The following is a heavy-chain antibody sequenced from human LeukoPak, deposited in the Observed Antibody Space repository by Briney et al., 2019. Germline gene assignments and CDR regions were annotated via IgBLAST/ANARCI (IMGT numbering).Heavy chain of an antibody. J-gene: IGHJ3*02. D-gene: IGHD3-22*01. Sequence: PSETLSLTCTVSGGSISSGSYYWSWIRQPAGKGLEWIGRIYTSGSTNYNPSLKSRVTISVDTSKNQFSLKLSSVTAADTAVYYCARLYYYDSSGYYYGGDAFDIWGQGTMVTVSS. CDR2: IYTSGST. V-gene: IGHV4-61*02. CDR3: ARLYYYDSSGYYYGGDAFDI. CDR1: GGSISSGSYY.